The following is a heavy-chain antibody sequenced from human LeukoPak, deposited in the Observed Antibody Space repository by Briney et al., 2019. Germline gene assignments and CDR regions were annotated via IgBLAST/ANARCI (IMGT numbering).Heavy chain of an antibody. CDR1: GFTFSSYA. D-gene: IGHD6-19*01. J-gene: IGHJ4*02. Sequence: PGGSLRLSCAASGFTFSSYAMNWVRQAPGKGLEWVSAISGSGSSTYYADSVKGRFTISRDNSKNTLYLQMNSLRAEDTAVYYCAKDGPGGWGYFDYWGQGTLVTVSS. V-gene: IGHV3-23*01. CDR2: ISGSGSST. CDR3: AKDGPGGWGYFDY.